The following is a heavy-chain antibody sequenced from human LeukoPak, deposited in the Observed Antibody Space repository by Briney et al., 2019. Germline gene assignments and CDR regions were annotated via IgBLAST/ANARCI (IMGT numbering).Heavy chain of an antibody. CDR2: IYSGGST. CDR3: ARGPRDGYNRLGY. Sequence: GGSLRLSCAASGFTVSSNYMSWVRQAPGKGLEWVSVIYSGGSTYYADSVRGRFTISRDNSKNTLYLQMNSLRAEDTAVYYCARGPRDGYNRLGYWGQGTLVTVSS. CDR1: GFTVSSNY. D-gene: IGHD5-24*01. J-gene: IGHJ4*02. V-gene: IGHV3-66*02.